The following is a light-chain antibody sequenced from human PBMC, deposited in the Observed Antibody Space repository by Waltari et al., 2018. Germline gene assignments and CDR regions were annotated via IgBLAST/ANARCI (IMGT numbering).Light chain of an antibody. CDR1: QSVTNY. CDR3: QQRRKWPLT. V-gene: IGKV3-11*01. Sequence: DIWLTQPPAILSCSPGEKASLSCRASQSVTNYLAWYQQNPGQAPRLLIYATSSRATGIPARFSGSGFGTDFTLTISSLEPEDFAVYYCQQRRKWPLTFGGGTKVEIK. CDR2: ATS. J-gene: IGKJ4*01.